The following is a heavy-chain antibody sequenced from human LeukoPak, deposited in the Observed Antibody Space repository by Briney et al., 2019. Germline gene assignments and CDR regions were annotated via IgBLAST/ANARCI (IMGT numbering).Heavy chain of an antibody. Sequence: PSETLSLTCAVSGGSISGHYWNWIRQPPGKGLEWIGYIYYRGSTNYNASLNSRATISVDASMNHFFLKLNSVTAADTAVYFCAREAYDSSGYCRRGHAFDIWGQGTLVTVSS. CDR3: AREAYDSSGYCRRGHAFDI. D-gene: IGHD3-22*01. J-gene: IGHJ3*02. CDR2: IYYRGST. CDR1: GGSISGHY. V-gene: IGHV4-59*11.